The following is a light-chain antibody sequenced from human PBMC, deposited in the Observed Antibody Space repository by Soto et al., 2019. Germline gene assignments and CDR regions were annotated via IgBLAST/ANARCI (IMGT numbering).Light chain of an antibody. Sequence: QSVLAQPPSASGTPGQRVTISCSGSSSNIGSNFVYWYQQLPGTAPKLLIYTNDQRPSGVPDRFSGSRSGTSASLAISGLRSEDEAVYHCATWDDSLSGRVFGGGTNLTVL. CDR2: TND. V-gene: IGLV1-47*02. J-gene: IGLJ3*02. CDR3: ATWDDSLSGRV. CDR1: SSNIGSNF.